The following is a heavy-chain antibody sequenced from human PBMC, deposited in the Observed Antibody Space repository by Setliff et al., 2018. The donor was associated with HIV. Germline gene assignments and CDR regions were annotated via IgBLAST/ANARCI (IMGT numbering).Heavy chain of an antibody. CDR1: GFSLSTSGMC. CDR2: IDWDDDK. V-gene: IGHV2-70*11. D-gene: IGHD6-19*01. CDR3: ARTTIAVAATEAFDI. J-gene: IGHJ3*02. Sequence: SGPTLVNPTQTLTLTCTFSGFSLSTSGMCVSWIRQPPGKALEWLARIDWDDDKHYTTSLKTRLTISKDTSKNRVVLTMTNMDPVDTATYFCARTTIAVAATEAFDIWGQGTMVTVSS.